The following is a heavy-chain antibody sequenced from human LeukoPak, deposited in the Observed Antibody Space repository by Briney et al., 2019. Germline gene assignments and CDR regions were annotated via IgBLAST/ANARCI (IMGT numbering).Heavy chain of an antibody. D-gene: IGHD2/OR15-2a*01. Sequence: PGGSLRLSCAASGFTVSSNYMSWVRQAPVKGLEWVSVIYSGGGTYYTVSVKGRFTISRDNSKNTLYLQMNSLRAVDTAVYYCARISLGAFDIWGQGTMVTVSS. V-gene: IGHV3-53*01. CDR1: GFTVSSNY. CDR3: ARISLGAFDI. CDR2: IYSGGGT. J-gene: IGHJ3*02.